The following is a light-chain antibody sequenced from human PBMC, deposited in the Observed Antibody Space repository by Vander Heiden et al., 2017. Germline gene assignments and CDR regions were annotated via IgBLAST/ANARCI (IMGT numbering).Light chain of an antibody. CDR2: KAS. CDR3: KQVYEYPFT. CDR1: ESIGNW. V-gene: IGKV1-5*03. J-gene: IGKJ2*01. Sequence: DIQMTQSPSTLSASVGQRVTISCRASESIGNWLAWYQQKPGKAPHLIIYKASILESGVPSRFSASGFGTEFTLAISNLQPDDFGLYYCKQVYEYPFTFGQWTKPKI.